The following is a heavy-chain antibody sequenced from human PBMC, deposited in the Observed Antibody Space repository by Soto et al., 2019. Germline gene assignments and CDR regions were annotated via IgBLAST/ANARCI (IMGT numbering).Heavy chain of an antibody. Sequence: SETLCVTCTVSGAYISSSDSYWGWIRQPPGKELEWIGNIYFSGTTYYNPSLKGRITISVDTSKNNFSLKLNSATAADTALYYCARASVTMSGTDFDYWGQGTLVTVSS. CDR1: GAYISSSDSY. D-gene: IGHD6-13*01. V-gene: IGHV4-39*02. CDR2: IYFSGTT. J-gene: IGHJ4*02. CDR3: ARASVTMSGTDFDY.